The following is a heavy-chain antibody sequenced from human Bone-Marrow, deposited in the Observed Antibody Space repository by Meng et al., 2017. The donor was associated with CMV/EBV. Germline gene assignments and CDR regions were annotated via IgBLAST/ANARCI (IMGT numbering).Heavy chain of an antibody. CDR1: GGTFSSFA. D-gene: IGHD6-13*01. CDR2: INPSGGST. J-gene: IGHJ6*02. V-gene: IGHV1-46*01. CDR3: ASGRGIAAAGEPRMDV. Sequence: ASVKVSCKASGGTFSSFAITWVRQAPGQGLEWMGIINPSGGSTSYAQKFQGRVTMTRDTSTSTVYMELSSLRSEDTAVYYCASGRGIAAAGEPRMDVWGQGTTVTVSS.